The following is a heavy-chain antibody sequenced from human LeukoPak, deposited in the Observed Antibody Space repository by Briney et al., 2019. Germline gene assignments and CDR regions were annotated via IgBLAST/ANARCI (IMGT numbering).Heavy chain of an antibody. J-gene: IGHJ6*04. Sequence: GASVKVSCKAPGYTFTSYGISWVRQAPGQGLEWMGWISAYNGNTNYAQKLQGRVTMTTDTSTSTAYMELRSLRSDDTAVYYCARDKSYYDILTGYYYYYGMDVWGKGTTVTVSS. D-gene: IGHD3-9*01. CDR3: ARDKSYYDILTGYYYYYGMDV. CDR1: GYTFTSYG. CDR2: ISAYNGNT. V-gene: IGHV1-18*04.